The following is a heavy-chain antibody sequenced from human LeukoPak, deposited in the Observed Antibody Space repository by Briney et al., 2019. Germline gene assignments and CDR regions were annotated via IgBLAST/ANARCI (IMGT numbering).Heavy chain of an antibody. V-gene: IGHV4-30-4*01. J-gene: IGHJ5*02. CDR3: ARETDIVATISQGGQNWFDP. D-gene: IGHD5-12*01. Sequence: SQTLSLTCTVSGGSISSGDYYWSWIRQPPGKGLEWIGYIYYSGSIYYNPSLKSRVTISVDTSKNQFSLKLSSVTAADTAVYYCARETDIVATISQGGQNWFDPWGQGTLVTVSS. CDR2: IYYSGSI. CDR1: GGSISSGDYY.